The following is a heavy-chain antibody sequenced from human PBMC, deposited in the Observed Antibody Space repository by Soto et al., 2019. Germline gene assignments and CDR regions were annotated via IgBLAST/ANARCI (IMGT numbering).Heavy chain of an antibody. V-gene: IGHV6-1*01. J-gene: IGHJ5*02. D-gene: IGHD1-20*01. CDR3: ARDRRYNWNEAGWFDP. CDR1: GDSVSSNSAA. Sequence: QSQTLSLTCAISGDSVSSNSAAWNWIRQSPSRGLEWLGRTYYRSKWYNDYAVSVKSRITINPDTSKNQFSLQLNSVTPEDTAVYYCARDRRYNWNEAGWFDPWGQGTLVTVSS. CDR2: TYYRSKWYN.